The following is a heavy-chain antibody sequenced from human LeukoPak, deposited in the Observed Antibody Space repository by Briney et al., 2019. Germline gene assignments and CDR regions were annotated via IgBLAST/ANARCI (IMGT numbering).Heavy chain of an antibody. D-gene: IGHD6-25*01. J-gene: IGHJ5*02. CDR1: GGSISSYY. CDR2: IYYSGST. Sequence: PSETLSLTCTVSGGSISSYYWSWIRQPAGKGLEWIGYIYYSGSTNYNPSLKSRVTISVDTSKNQFSLKLSSVTAADTAVYYCARAPPSGWFDPWGQGTLVTVSS. V-gene: IGHV4-59*01. CDR3: ARAPPSGWFDP.